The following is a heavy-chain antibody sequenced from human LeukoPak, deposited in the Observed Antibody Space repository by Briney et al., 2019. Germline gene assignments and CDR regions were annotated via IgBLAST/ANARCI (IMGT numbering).Heavy chain of an antibody. D-gene: IGHD1-26*01. CDR1: GFTFSSYS. Sequence: GGSLRLSCAASGFTFSSYSMNWVRQAPGKGLEWVSSISSSSSYIYYADSVKGRFTISRDNAKNSLYLQMNSLRAEDTAVYYCARAIGDWYYFDYWAREPWSPSPQ. V-gene: IGHV3-21*01. J-gene: IGHJ4*02. CDR2: ISSSSSYI. CDR3: ARAIGDWYYFDY.